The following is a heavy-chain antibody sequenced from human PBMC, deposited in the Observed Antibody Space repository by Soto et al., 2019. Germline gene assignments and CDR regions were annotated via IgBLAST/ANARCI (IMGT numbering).Heavy chain of an antibody. V-gene: IGHV4-59*08. CDR1: GGAISSYY. CDR2: IYYSGRT. CDR3: ARLGYCSGGSCYDAFDI. J-gene: IGHJ3*02. Sequence: QVQLQESGPGLVKPSETLSLTCTVSGGAISSYYWSWIRQPPGKGLEWIGYIYYSGRTNYNPSLKSRVTNSVDKSKSQFSLKLSSVTAADTAVYYCARLGYCSGGSCYDAFDIWGQGTMVTVSS. D-gene: IGHD2-15*01.